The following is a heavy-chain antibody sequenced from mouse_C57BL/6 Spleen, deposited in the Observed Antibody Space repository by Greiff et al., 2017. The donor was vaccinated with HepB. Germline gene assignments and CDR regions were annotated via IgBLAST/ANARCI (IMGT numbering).Heavy chain of an antibody. D-gene: IGHD2-5*01. V-gene: IGHV1-64*01. CDR1: GYTFTSYW. J-gene: IGHJ3*01. CDR3: ARGGYSNLGFAY. Sequence: QVQLQQPGAELVKPGASVKLSCKASGYTFTSYWIHWVKQRPGQGLEWIGMIHPNSGSTNYNEKFKSKATLTVDKSSSTAYMQLSSLTSEDSAVYYCARGGYSNLGFAYWGQGTLVTVSA. CDR2: IHPNSGST.